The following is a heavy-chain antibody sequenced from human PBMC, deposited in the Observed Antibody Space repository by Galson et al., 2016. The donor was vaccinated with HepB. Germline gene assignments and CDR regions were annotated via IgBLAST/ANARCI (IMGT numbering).Heavy chain of an antibody. D-gene: IGHD3-16*01. CDR1: GLTFTGYA. J-gene: IGHJ4*02. Sequence: SLRLSCAASGLTFTGYAIHWVRQAPGKGLEWVAVISYDGSNKYYADSVKGRFTISRDDSKYTLYLQMDSLRPEDTAVYYCARVGFGRSYGQGFDYWGQGTLVTVSS. V-gene: IGHV3-30*04. CDR2: ISYDGSNK. CDR3: ARVGFGRSYGQGFDY.